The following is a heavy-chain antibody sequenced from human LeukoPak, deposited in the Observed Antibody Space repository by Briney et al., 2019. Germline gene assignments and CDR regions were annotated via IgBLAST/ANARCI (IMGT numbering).Heavy chain of an antibody. V-gene: IGHV3-23*01. CDR2: ISNNGGYT. J-gene: IGHJ3*02. CDR1: GFTFSSSA. D-gene: IGHD3-16*01. Sequence: AGGSLRLSCAASGFTFSSSAMSWVRQAPGKGLEWVSAISNNGGYTYYADSVQGRFTISRDNSKSTLCLQMNSLRAEDTAVYYCAKKRPGGDDAFDIWGQGTMVTVSS. CDR3: AKKRPGGDDAFDI.